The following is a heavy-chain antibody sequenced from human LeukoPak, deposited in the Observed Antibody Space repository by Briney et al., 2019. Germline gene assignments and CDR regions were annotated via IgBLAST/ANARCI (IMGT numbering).Heavy chain of an antibody. V-gene: IGHV1-69*05. D-gene: IGHD2-2*01. J-gene: IGHJ3*02. CDR2: IIPIFGTA. CDR1: GYTFTSYG. Sequence: SVKVSCKASGYTFTSYGISWVRQAPGQGLEWMGGIIPIFGTANYAQKFQGRVTITTDESTSTAYMELSSLRSEDTAVYYCASKYCSSTSCLAPDAFDIWGQGTMVTVSS. CDR3: ASKYCSSTSCLAPDAFDI.